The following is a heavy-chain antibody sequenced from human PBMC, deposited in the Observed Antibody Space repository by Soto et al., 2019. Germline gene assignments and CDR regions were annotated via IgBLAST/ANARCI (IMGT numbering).Heavy chain of an antibody. CDR2: INHSGST. CDR1: GGSFSGYY. D-gene: IGHD3-3*01. Sequence: PSETLSLTCAVYGGSFSGYYWSWIRQPPGKGLEWIGEINHSGSTNYNPSLKSRVTISVDTSKNQFSLKLSSVTAADTAVYYCARVGKAYYDFWSGYYYWFDPWGQGTLVTVSS. J-gene: IGHJ5*02. V-gene: IGHV4-34*01. CDR3: ARVGKAYYDFWSGYYYWFDP.